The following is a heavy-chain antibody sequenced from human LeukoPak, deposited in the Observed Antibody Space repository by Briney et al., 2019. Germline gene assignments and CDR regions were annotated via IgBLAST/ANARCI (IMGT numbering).Heavy chain of an antibody. CDR1: GFTFSIYA. CDR3: AKDGGYYDSSGYYDFDY. Sequence: GGSLRLSCAASGFTFSIYAMSWVRQAPGKGLEWVSSISGSGGSTFYADSVKGRFTISRDNSKNTLSLQMNSLRAEDTALYYCAKDGGYYDSSGYYDFDYWGQGTLVTVSS. V-gene: IGHV3-23*01. J-gene: IGHJ4*02. CDR2: ISGSGGST. D-gene: IGHD3-22*01.